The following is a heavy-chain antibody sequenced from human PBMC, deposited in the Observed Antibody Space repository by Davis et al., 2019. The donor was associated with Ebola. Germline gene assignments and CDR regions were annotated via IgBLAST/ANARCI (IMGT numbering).Heavy chain of an antibody. J-gene: IGHJ4*02. CDR2: LKRKNEGGST. Sequence: GESLKISCAASNLTLSDVWMNWVRQAPGKGLEWVGRLKRKNEGGSTDYAAPVKGRFTISRDESKNTLYLQMNSLKTEDTAVYYCTTDIVIVVAARGSYDSGGQGTLVTVSS. CDR3: TTDIVIVVAARGSYDS. D-gene: IGHD2-15*01. CDR1: NLTLSDVW. V-gene: IGHV3-15*07.